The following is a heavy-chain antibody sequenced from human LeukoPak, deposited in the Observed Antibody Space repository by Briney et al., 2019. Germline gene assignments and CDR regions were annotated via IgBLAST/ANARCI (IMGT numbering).Heavy chain of an antibody. CDR1: GYTFTSYG. D-gene: IGHD2-2*01. Sequence: ASVKVSCKASGYTFTSYGINWVRQATGQGLEWMGWMNPNSGNTGYAQKFQGRVTITRNTSISTAYMELSSLRSEDTAVYYCARRGRNGFVVVPAATYYYYYMDVWGKGTTVTVSS. J-gene: IGHJ6*03. CDR2: MNPNSGNT. V-gene: IGHV1-8*03. CDR3: ARRGRNGFVVVPAATYYYYYMDV.